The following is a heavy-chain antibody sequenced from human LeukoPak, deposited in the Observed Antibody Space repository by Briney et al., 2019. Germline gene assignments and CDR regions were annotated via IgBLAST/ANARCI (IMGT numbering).Heavy chain of an antibody. CDR3: AARPTSEAVAPSDF. D-gene: IGHD6-19*01. J-gene: IGHJ4*02. Sequence: GGSLRLSCAGSGFTPSKCGMSWVRQAPGKGLEWVSGISGSGGSTFYADSVKGRFTISRDNSKSTLYLQMNSLRAEDTATYYCAARPTSEAVAPSDFWGQGTLVTVSP. CDR2: ISGSGGST. CDR1: GFTPSKCG. V-gene: IGHV3-23*01.